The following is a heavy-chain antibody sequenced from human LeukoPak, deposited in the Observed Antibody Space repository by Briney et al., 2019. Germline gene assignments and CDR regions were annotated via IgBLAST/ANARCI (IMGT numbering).Heavy chain of an antibody. D-gene: IGHD2-2*01. J-gene: IGHJ3*02. Sequence: GSLRLSCAASGFTFSSSGMNWVRQAPGKGLEWVSYISSSSSTIYYADSVKGRFTISRDNAKNSLYLQMSSLGAEDTAVYYCARGPVPAAGFASDIWGQGTMVTVSS. CDR1: GFTFSSSG. CDR3: ARGPVPAAGFASDI. CDR2: ISSSSSTI. V-gene: IGHV3-48*01.